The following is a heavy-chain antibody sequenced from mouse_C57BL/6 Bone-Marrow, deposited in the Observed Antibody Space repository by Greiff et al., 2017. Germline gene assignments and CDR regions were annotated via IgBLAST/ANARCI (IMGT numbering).Heavy chain of an antibody. Sequence: VQLKQSGAELVRPGASVKLSCKASGYTFTDYYINWVKQRPGQGLEWIARIYPGSGNTYYNEKFKGKATLTAEKSSSTAYMQLSSLTSEDSAVYFCARSEYYYGSSPYYFDYWGQGTTLTVSS. J-gene: IGHJ2*01. CDR2: IYPGSGNT. CDR3: ARSEYYYGSSPYYFDY. V-gene: IGHV1-76*01. CDR1: GYTFTDYY. D-gene: IGHD1-1*01.